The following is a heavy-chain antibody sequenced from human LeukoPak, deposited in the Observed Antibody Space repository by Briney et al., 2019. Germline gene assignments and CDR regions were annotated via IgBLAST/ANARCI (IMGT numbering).Heavy chain of an antibody. Sequence: PSETLSLTCAVYGGSFSGYYWSWIRQPPGKGLEWIGEINHSGSTNYDPSLKSRVTISVDTSKNQFSLKLSSVTAADTAVYYCARGGGPFDPWGQGTLVTVSS. CDR2: INHSGST. J-gene: IGHJ5*02. V-gene: IGHV4-34*01. CDR3: ARGGGPFDP. CDR1: GGSFSGYY.